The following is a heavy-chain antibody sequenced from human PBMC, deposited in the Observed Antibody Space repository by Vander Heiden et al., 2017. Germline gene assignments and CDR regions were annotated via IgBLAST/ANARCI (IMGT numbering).Heavy chain of an antibody. CDR2: ISSSSTYI. Sequence: EVQLVESGGGLVKPGVSLRLSCAACGISVRRSSMSWVRQAQGKGLEWVSSISSSSTYIHYADSVKGRFTISRDNAKNSLCLQMNSLRVEDTAVYYCASRGYCGGDNCLHHFDYWGQGTLVTASS. D-gene: IGHD2-15*01. J-gene: IGHJ4*02. CDR1: GISVRRSS. V-gene: IGHV3-21*01. CDR3: ASRGYCGGDNCLHHFDY.